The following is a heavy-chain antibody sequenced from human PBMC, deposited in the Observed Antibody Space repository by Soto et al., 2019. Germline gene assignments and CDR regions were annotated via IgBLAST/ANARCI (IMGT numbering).Heavy chain of an antibody. V-gene: IGHV5-10-1*01. CDR1: GYSFAGYW. Sequence: GESLKISCKGSGYSFAGYWITWVRQRPGKGLEWMGRIDPSDSQTYYSPSFRGHVTISATKSITTVFLQMNSLRAEDTAVYYCARAVKDIVATKYYFDYWGQGTLVTVSS. D-gene: IGHD5-12*01. J-gene: IGHJ4*02. CDR2: IDPSDSQT. CDR3: ARAVKDIVATKYYFDY.